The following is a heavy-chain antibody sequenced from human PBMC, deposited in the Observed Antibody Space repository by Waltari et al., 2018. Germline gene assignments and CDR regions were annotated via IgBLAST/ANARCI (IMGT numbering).Heavy chain of an antibody. CDR1: GGSISSYY. CDR2: IYYSGRT. D-gene: IGHD4-17*01. V-gene: IGHV4-59*01. CDR3: ARVMLDYGGNRPVDY. J-gene: IGHJ4*02. Sequence: QVQLQESGPGLVKPSETLSLTCTVSGGSISSYYWSWIRQPPGKGLEWIGYIYYSGRTNYNPSLKSRVTISVDTSKNQFSLKLSSVTAADTAVDYCARVMLDYGGNRPVDYWGQGTLVTVSS.